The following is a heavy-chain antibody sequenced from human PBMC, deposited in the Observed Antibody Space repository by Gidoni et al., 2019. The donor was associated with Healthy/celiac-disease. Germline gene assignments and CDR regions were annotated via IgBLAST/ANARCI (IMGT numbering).Heavy chain of an antibody. D-gene: IGHD6-13*01. CDR3: VKGGSSWYGEDY. Sequence: EVQLVESGGGLVQPGGSLRLSCSASGFPFISYAMHWVRQAPGKGLEYVSAISSNGGSTYYADSVKGRFTISRDNSKNTLYLQMSSLRAEDTAVYYCVKGGSSWYGEDYWGQGTLVTVSS. CDR1: GFPFISYA. J-gene: IGHJ4*02. CDR2: ISSNGGST. V-gene: IGHV3-64D*06.